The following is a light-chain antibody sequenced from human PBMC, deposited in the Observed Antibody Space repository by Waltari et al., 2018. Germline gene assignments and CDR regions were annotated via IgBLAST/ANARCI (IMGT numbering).Light chain of an antibody. Sequence: DFVMTQSPASLALSLGERATIPCKTTPTVLYTSNKRNYLTWYQQKPGRPPKLLFYWASNRESGVPDRFSASGSGTDFTLTISRLQPEDVAIYYCQQYYSSPYTFGQGTRLEIK. J-gene: IGKJ2*01. CDR2: WAS. CDR3: QQYYSSPYT. V-gene: IGKV4-1*01. CDR1: PTVLYTSNKRNY.